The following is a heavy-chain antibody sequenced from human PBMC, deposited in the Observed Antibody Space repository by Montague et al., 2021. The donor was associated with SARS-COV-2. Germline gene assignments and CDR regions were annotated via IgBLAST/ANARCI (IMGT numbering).Heavy chain of an antibody. CDR2: ISDSGST. D-gene: IGHD2-15*01. Sequence: LSLTCTVSGGSISSFYWSWFRQPPGKGLEWIGYISDSGSTNYNPSLTSRVTMSVDTSKNRFSLKVNSVTAADTAVYYCARHYSATLPAVYWGQGTLVTVSS. J-gene: IGHJ4*02. CDR3: ARHYSATLPAVY. V-gene: IGHV4-59*08. CDR1: GGSISSFY.